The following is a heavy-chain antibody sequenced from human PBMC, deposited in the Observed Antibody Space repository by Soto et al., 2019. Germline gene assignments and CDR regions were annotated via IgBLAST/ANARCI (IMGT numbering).Heavy chain of an antibody. J-gene: IGHJ3*02. V-gene: IGHV1-46*01. CDR2: INPSGGST. Sequence: QVQLVQSGAEVKKPGASVKVSCKASGYTFTSYYIHWVRQAPGQGLEWMGIINPSGGSTSYARKFQRRVTVTRDTSTSTVYMELSRLRSEDTAVYYCARSGFDIWGQGTMVTVSS. CDR1: GYTFTSYY. CDR3: ARSGFDI.